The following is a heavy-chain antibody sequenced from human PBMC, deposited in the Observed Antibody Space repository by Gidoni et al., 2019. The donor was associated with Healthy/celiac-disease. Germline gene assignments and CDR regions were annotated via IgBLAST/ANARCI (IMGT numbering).Heavy chain of an antibody. CDR2: IKQDGSEK. J-gene: IGHJ4*02. D-gene: IGHD2-2*01. V-gene: IGHV3-7*01. Sequence: EVQLVESGGGLVQPGGSLRISCAASGFTCSSYWMSWVRQAPGKGLEWVANIKQDGSEKYYVDAVKGRFTISRDNAKNSLYLQMNSLRAEDTAVYYCARDRDGVVYYFDYWGQGTLVTVSS. CDR3: ARDRDGVVYYFDY. CDR1: GFTCSSYW.